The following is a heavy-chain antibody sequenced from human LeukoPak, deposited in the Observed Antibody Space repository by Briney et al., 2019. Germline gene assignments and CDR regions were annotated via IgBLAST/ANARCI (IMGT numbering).Heavy chain of an antibody. V-gene: IGHV4-39*01. CDR3: ASGSGSLNI. D-gene: IGHD3-10*01. J-gene: IGHJ3*02. CDR1: GGSISSSSYY. Sequence: SETLSLTCTVSGGSISSSSYYWGWIRQPPGKGLEWIGSIYYSGSTYYNPSLKSRVTISVDTSKNQFSLKLSSVTAADTAVYYCASGSGSLNIWGQGTMVTVSS. CDR2: IYYSGST.